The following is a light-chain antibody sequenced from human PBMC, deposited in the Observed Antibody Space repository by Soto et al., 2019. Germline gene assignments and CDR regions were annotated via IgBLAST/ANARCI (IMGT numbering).Light chain of an antibody. CDR3: QQSYSLWT. Sequence: DIQMTPSPSSLSASVGDRVTITCRASQSISSYLNWYQQKPGKAPKLLIYAASSLQSGVPSRFSGRGAETDITPTTSSLPPEDFATYVCQQSYSLWTFGQGTKVEIK. V-gene: IGKV1-39*01. CDR1: QSISSY. CDR2: AAS. J-gene: IGKJ1*01.